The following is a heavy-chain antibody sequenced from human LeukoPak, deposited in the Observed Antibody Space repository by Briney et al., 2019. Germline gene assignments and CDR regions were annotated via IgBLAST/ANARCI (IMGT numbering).Heavy chain of an antibody. Sequence: PGGSLRLSCAASGFTFSSYWMHWVRQAPGKGLVWVSRINSDGSSTSYADSVKGRFTISIDNAKNTLYLQMNSLRAEDTAVYYCAKGRWLQLDYFDYWGQGTLVTVSS. D-gene: IGHD5-24*01. V-gene: IGHV3-74*01. CDR2: INSDGSST. CDR1: GFTFSSYW. CDR3: AKGRWLQLDYFDY. J-gene: IGHJ4*02.